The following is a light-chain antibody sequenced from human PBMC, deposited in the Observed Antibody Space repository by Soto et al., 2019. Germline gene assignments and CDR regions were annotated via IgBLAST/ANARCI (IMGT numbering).Light chain of an antibody. Sequence: EIVVTQSPATLSVSPGERVTLSCRAGQSVGSHLAWYQQKPGQAPRLLIYDSSTRATGIPARFSGSGSGTEFTLTISSLQYEDFAIYYCQQYNRWPPGTFGQGTKVEVK. CDR1: QSVGSH. CDR2: DSS. CDR3: QQYNRWPPGT. V-gene: IGKV3-15*01. J-gene: IGKJ1*01.